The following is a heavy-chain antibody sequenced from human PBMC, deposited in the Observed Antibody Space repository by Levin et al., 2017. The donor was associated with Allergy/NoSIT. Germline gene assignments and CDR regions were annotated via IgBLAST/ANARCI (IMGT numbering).Heavy chain of an antibody. Sequence: ETLSLTCAASGFTLSNYVMSWVRQAPGKGLYWVSSVSGSGYTTYYADSVKGQFTISRDNSKNTLHLQLNSLTAEDKAVYFCAKHGGSRYCSGGSCYRAPVDYWGQGALVTVSS. CDR2: VSGSGYTT. V-gene: IGHV3-23*01. J-gene: IGHJ4*02. CDR3: AKHGGSRYCSGGSCYRAPVDY. CDR1: GFTLSNYV. D-gene: IGHD2-15*01.